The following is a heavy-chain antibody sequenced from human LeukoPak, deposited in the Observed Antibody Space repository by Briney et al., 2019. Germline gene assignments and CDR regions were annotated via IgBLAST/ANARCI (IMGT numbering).Heavy chain of an antibody. D-gene: IGHD3-9*01. CDR1: GFTFNSYA. CDR3: ARSYDILTGYYSVGY. Sequence: GGSLTLSCAVSGFTFNSYAMHWVRQARGKGLEWVAVISYDGSNKYYADSVKGRFTISRDNSKNTLYLQMNSLRAEDTAVYYCARSYDILTGYYSVGYWGQGTLVTVSS. J-gene: IGHJ4*02. V-gene: IGHV3-30-3*01. CDR2: ISYDGSNK.